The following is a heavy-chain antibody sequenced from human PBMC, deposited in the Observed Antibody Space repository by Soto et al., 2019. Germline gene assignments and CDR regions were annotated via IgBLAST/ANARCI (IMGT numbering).Heavy chain of an antibody. CDR1: GFTFDDYA. CDR2: ISWNSGSI. J-gene: IGHJ4*02. CDR3: AKGIRPGYGDYVPDY. D-gene: IGHD4-17*01. V-gene: IGHV3-9*01. Sequence: SLRVSCAASGFTFDDYAMHWVRQAPGKGLEWVSGISWNSGSIGYADSVKGRFTISRDNAKNSLYLQMNSLRAEDTALYYRAKGIRPGYGDYVPDYWGQGTLVTVSS.